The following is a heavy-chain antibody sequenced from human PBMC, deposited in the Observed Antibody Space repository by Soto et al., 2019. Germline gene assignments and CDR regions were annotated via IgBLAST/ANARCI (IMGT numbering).Heavy chain of an antibody. CDR1: GGSFSNYY. CDR3: ARGGSDAYYYYGMDV. CDR2: VNHSGTT. J-gene: IGHJ6*02. Sequence: SESLSLTCAVFGGSFSNYYWSWIRQPPGKGLEWIGEVNHSGTTNYSPTLKSRVTISVDTSKSQFSLRVTSLTAADTARYYCARGGSDAYYYYGMDVWGQGTTVTVSS. V-gene: IGHV4-34*01. D-gene: IGHD6-25*01.